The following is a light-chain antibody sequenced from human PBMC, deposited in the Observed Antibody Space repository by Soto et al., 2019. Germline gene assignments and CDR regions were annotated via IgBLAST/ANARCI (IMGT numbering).Light chain of an antibody. CDR3: QQYYGTAPPWT. J-gene: IGKJ1*01. V-gene: IGKV4-1*01. Sequence: DIVMTQSPDSLAVSLGERATINCKSSQSVLYSSNNKNYLAWYQQKPGQPPKLLIYWASTRESGVPDRFSGSGSGTDFTLTISSLQAEDVSVYYCQQYYGTAPPWTFGQGTLVEIK. CDR1: QSVLYSSNNKNY. CDR2: WAS.